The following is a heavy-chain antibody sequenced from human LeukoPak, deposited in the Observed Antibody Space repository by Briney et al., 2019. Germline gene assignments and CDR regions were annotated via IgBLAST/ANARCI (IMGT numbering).Heavy chain of an antibody. J-gene: IGHJ4*02. Sequence: ASVKVSCKASGYTFTSYDINWVRQATGQGLEWMGWMNPNSGNTGYAQKFQGRVTMTRNTSISTAYMELSSLRSEDTAVYYCARGYCSGGSCYLYYFDYWGQGTLVTVPS. CDR3: ARGYCSGGSCYLYYFDY. CDR1: GYTFTSYD. V-gene: IGHV1-8*02. CDR2: MNPNSGNT. D-gene: IGHD2-15*01.